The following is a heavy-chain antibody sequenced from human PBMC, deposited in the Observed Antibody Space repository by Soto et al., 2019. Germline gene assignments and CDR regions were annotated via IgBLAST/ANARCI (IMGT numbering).Heavy chain of an antibody. CDR1: GGSISSYY. CDR2: IYYSGST. V-gene: IGHV4-59*01. J-gene: IGHJ5*02. Sequence: SETLSLTCTVSGGSISSYYWSWIRQPPGKGLEWIGYIYYSGSTNYNPSLKSRVTISVDTSKNQFPLKLSSVTAADTAVYYCERTPPTVLRFGIFPRLGSDPGGQGSLVTVSP. D-gene: IGHD3-3*01. CDR3: ERTPPTVLRFGIFPRLGSDP.